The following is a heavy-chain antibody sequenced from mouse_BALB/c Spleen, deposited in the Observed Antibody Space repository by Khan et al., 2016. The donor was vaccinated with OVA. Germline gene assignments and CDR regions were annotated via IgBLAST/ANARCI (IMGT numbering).Heavy chain of an antibody. CDR1: GYSITSCYV. CDR3: ARRNYYGYYFDY. D-gene: IGHD1-1*01. Sequence: EVQLVQSGPGLVKPSQSLSLTCTVTGYSITSCYVWNWIRQFPGNKLEWTGYIRNSGVTSYTPSFKSRITITRDTSKNPFFLQLNSVTTEDTATYYCARRNYYGYYFDYWGQGTTLTVSS. CDR2: IRNSGVT. J-gene: IGHJ2*01. V-gene: IGHV3-2*02.